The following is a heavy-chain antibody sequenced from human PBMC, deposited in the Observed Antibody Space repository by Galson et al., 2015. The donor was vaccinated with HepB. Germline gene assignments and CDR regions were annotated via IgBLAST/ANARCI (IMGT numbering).Heavy chain of an antibody. CDR1: GYTFTSYY. V-gene: IGHV1-46*01. J-gene: IGHJ4*02. D-gene: IGHD1-26*01. CDR2: INPSGGST. Sequence: SVKVSCKASGYTFTSYYMHWVRQAPGQGLEWMGIINPSGGSTSYAQKFQGRVTMTRDTSTSTVYMELSSLRSEDTAVYYCARGPWIIIVGAADFDYWGQGTLVTVSS. CDR3: ARGPWIIIVGAADFDY.